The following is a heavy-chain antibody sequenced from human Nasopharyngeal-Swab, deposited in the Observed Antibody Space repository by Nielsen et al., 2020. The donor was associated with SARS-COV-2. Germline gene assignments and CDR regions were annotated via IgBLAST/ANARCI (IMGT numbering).Heavy chain of an antibody. V-gene: IGHV3-30*18. Sequence: GESLKISCAASGFTFSSYGMHWVRQAPGKGLEWVAVISYDGSNKYYADSVKGRFTTFRDNSKNTLYLQMNSLRAEDTAVYYCAKGSYYYDSYGAFDIWGQGTMVTVSS. J-gene: IGHJ3*02. CDR3: AKGSYYYDSYGAFDI. D-gene: IGHD3-22*01. CDR2: ISYDGSNK. CDR1: GFTFSSYG.